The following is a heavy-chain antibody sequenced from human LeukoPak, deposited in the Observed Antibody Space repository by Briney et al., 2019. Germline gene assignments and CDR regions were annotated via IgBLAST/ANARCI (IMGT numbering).Heavy chain of an antibody. V-gene: IGHV3-30*02. Sequence: GGSLRLSCAASGFIFSSYGMHSVRQAPGKGLEWMSFIRSDGSVKYYADSVKGRFTISRDNSKNTLYLQMNSLRPEDTAVYYCAKDIPQPYFDYWGQGTLVTVSS. D-gene: IGHD2-2*01. CDR2: IRSDGSVK. J-gene: IGHJ4*02. CDR1: GFIFSSYG. CDR3: AKDIPQPYFDY.